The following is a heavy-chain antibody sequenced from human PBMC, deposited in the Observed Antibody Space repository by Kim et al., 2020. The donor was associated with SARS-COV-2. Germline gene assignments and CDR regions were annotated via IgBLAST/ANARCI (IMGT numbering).Heavy chain of an antibody. Sequence: ADSVKGRFTISRDNAKNSLYLQMNSLRAEDTALYCCAKDNCLAASGTWFDYWGQGTLVTVSS. CDR3: AKDNCLAASGTWFDY. V-gene: IGHV3-9*01. D-gene: IGHD6-13*01. J-gene: IGHJ4*02.